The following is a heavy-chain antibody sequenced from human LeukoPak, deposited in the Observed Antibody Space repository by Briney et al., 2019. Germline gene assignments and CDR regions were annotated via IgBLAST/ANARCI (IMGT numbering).Heavy chain of an antibody. Sequence: SETLSLTCAVYGGSFSGYYWGWIRQPPGKGLEWIGEINHSGSTNYNPSLKSRVTISVDTSKNQFSLKLSSVTAAYTAVYYCARGLDTDRVVPAANAFDPWGQGTLVTVSS. J-gene: IGHJ5*02. D-gene: IGHD2-2*01. V-gene: IGHV4-34*01. CDR3: ARGLDTDRVVPAANAFDP. CDR1: GGSFSGYY. CDR2: INHSGST.